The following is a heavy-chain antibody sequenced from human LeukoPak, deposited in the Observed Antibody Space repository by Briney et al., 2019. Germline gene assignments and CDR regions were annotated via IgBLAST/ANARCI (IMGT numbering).Heavy chain of an antibody. V-gene: IGHV4-39*01. J-gene: IGHJ4*02. CDR3: ARRESSSSLVDY. CDR1: GGSISSSSYY. CDR2: IHYSGST. Sequence: SETLSLTCTVSGGSISSSSYYWGWMRQPPGKGLEWIGSIHYSGSTYYNPSLKSRVTISVDTSKNQFSLKLSSVTAADTAVYYCARRESSSSLVDYWGQGTLVTVSS. D-gene: IGHD6-6*01.